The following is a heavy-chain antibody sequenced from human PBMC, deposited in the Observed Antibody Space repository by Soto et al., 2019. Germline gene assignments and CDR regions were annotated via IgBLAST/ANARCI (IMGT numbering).Heavy chain of an antibody. D-gene: IGHD2-15*01. Sequence: PSETLSLTCSIYGGSIGGYYWSWIRQPPGKGLEWIGEINHSGNTNYNPSLKSRVTISVDTSNNQFSLKLNSVTAADTAVYYCASSGLAVRNGFYHPDMDGWGQGTTVTVSS. J-gene: IGHJ6*02. V-gene: IGHV4-34*01. CDR2: INHSGNT. CDR1: GGSIGGYY. CDR3: ASSGLAVRNGFYHPDMDG.